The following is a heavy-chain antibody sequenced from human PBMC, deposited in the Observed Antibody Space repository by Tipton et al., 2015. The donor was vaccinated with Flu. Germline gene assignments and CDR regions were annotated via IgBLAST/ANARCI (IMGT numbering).Heavy chain of an antibody. CDR1: GGSFSGYY. CDR2: INHSGST. V-gene: IGHV4-34*01. Sequence: TLSLTCAVYGGSFSGYYWSWIRQPPGKGLECIGEINHSGSTNYNPSLKSRVTISVDTSKNQFSLKLSSVTAADTAVYYCVRVGSAAAGTNWGQGTLVTVSS. J-gene: IGHJ4*02. CDR3: VRVGSAAAGTN. D-gene: IGHD6-13*01.